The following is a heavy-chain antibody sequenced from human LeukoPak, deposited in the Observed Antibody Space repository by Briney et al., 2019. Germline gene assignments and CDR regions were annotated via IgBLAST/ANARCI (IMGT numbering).Heavy chain of an antibody. V-gene: IGHV3-23*01. Sequence: GGSLRLSCAASGFTFSSYAMSWVRQAPGKGLEWVSAISGSGGSTYYADSVKGLFTTSRDNSKNTLYLQMNSLRAEDTAVYYCAKDGGWDRSSTSCYMVLNYYYYGMDVWGQGTTVTVSS. CDR1: GFTFSSYA. CDR2: ISGSGGST. D-gene: IGHD2-2*02. CDR3: AKDGGWDRSSTSCYMVLNYYYYGMDV. J-gene: IGHJ6*02.